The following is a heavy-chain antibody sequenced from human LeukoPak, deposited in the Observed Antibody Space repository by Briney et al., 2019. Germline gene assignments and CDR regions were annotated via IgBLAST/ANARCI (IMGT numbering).Heavy chain of an antibody. CDR3: AKPELLWFGEFNYGY. Sequence: GGSLRFSGAASGLTFSSYGMHWVRQAPGKGLEWVAFIRYDGSNKYYADSVKGRFTISRDNSKNTLYLQMNSLRAEDTAVYYCAKPELLWFGEFNYGYWGQGTLVTVSS. CDR1: GLTFSSYG. CDR2: IRYDGSNK. V-gene: IGHV3-30*02. J-gene: IGHJ4*02. D-gene: IGHD3-10*01.